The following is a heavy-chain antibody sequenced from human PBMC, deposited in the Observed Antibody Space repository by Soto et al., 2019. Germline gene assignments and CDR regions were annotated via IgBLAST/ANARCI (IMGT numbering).Heavy chain of an antibody. Sequence: QVQLVESGGGVVQPGTSLRLSCVXXXXXFRSYVIHWVRQAPGKGLEWVALTSYDGSNNFYGDSVKGRFTISRHNSRNTVELQMDSLRFEDTALYYCARWGTTGGLDVWGQGTLVSVSS. J-gene: IGHJ4*02. CDR2: TSYDGSNN. V-gene: IGHV3-33*05. D-gene: IGHD3-16*01. CDR1: XXXFRSYV. CDR3: ARWGTTGGLDV.